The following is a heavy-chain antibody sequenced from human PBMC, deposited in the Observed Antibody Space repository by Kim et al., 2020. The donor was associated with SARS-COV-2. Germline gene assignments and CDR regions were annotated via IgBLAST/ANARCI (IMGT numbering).Heavy chain of an antibody. V-gene: IGHV3-13*04. CDR3: ARAGYCTNGVCYAFDY. Sequence: GGSLRLSCAASGFTFSSYDMHWVRQATGKGLEWVSAIGTAGDTYYPGSVKGRFTISRENAKNSLYLQMNSLRAGDTAVYYCARAGYCTNGVCYAFDYWGQGTLVTVSS. D-gene: IGHD2-8*01. J-gene: IGHJ4*02. CDR2: IGTAGDT. CDR1: GFTFSSYD.